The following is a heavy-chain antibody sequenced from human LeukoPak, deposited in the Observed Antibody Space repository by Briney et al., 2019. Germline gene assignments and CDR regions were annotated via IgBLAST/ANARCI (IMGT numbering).Heavy chain of an antibody. CDR3: AKGFYCSSSTCLDY. CDR1: GFTFSSYG. V-gene: IGHV3-23*01. Sequence: GGSLRLSCAASGFTFSSYGMSWVRQAPGKGLEWVSAISGSGGSTYYADSVKGRFTISRDNSKNTLYLQMNSLRAEDTAVYYCAKGFYCSSSTCLDYWGQGTLVTVSS. D-gene: IGHD2-2*01. CDR2: ISGSGGST. J-gene: IGHJ4*02.